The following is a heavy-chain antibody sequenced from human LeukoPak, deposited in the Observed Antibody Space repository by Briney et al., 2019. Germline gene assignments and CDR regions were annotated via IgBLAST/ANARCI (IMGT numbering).Heavy chain of an antibody. CDR2: ISYDGSNK. Sequence: GGSLRLSCVAPGFTFSSYAMHWVRQAPGKGLEWVACISYDGSNKHYADSVKGRFTISRDNSKNTLYLQMNSLRAEDTAVYYCARSRPNDYVDYWGQGTLVTVSS. V-gene: IGHV3-30*04. CDR1: GFTFSSYA. J-gene: IGHJ4*02. CDR3: ARSRPNDYVDY.